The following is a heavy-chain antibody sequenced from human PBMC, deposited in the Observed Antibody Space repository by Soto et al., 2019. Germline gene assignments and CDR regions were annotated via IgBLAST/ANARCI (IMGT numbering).Heavy chain of an antibody. V-gene: IGHV3-66*01. D-gene: IGHD4-17*01. CDR1: GFSVSNNY. CDR3: ARNIPVTTLGY. CDR2: IYSGGDT. J-gene: IGHJ4*02. Sequence: EVQLVESGGGLVHPGGSLRLSCAASGFSVSNNYMSWVRQAPGKGLECVSLIYSGGDTYYVDSVKGRFSISRDSSKNTLYLQMNSLRAEDSAVYYCARNIPVTTLGYWGQGTVVTVAS.